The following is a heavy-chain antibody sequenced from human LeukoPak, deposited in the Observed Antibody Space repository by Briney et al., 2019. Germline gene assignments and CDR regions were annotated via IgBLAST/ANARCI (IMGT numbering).Heavy chain of an antibody. D-gene: IGHD3-22*01. V-gene: IGHV3-30*01. Sequence: GGSLRLSCAASGFTFSSYAMHWVRQAPGKGLEWVAVISYDGSNKYYADSVKGRFTISRDNSKNTLYLQMNSLRAEDTAVYYCARDTYYCDSSGYYFYWGQGTLVTVSS. J-gene: IGHJ4*02. CDR3: ARDTYYCDSSGYYFY. CDR2: ISYDGSNK. CDR1: GFTFSSYA.